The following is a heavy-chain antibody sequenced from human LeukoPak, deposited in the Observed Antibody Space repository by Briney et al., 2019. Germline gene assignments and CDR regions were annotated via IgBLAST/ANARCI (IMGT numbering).Heavy chain of an antibody. CDR3: ARDPKVLLWFGELEDY. D-gene: IGHD3-10*01. V-gene: IGHV3-21*01. CDR1: GFTFSSYS. CDR2: ISSSSSYI. J-gene: IGHJ4*02. Sequence: GSLRLSCAASGFTFSSYSMNWVRQAPGKGLEWVSSISSSSSYIYYADSVKGRFTISRDNAKNSLYLQMNSLRAEDTAVYYCARDPKVLLWFGELEDYWGQGTLVTVSS.